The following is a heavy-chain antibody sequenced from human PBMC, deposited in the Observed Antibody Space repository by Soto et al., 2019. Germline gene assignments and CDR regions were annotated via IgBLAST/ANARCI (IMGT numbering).Heavy chain of an antibody. CDR2: IYYSGST. D-gene: IGHD4-17*01. J-gene: IGHJ3*02. CDR3: ARGRTYGGDDAFDI. Sequence: SETLSLTCTVSGGSISSYYWSWIRQPPGKGLEWIGYIYYSGSTNYNPSLKSRVTISVDTSKNQFSLKLSSVTAADTAVYYCARGRTYGGDDAFDIWGQGTMVTVSS. V-gene: IGHV4-59*12. CDR1: GGSISSYY.